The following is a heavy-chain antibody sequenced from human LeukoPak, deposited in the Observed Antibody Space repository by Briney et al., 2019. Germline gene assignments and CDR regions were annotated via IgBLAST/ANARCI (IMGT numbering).Heavy chain of an antibody. V-gene: IGHV3-21*01. Sequence: PGGSLRLSCAASGFTFKTHTMNWVRQAPGKGLEWVSSIDPSSTYIYYADSVKGRFTISRDNAQNSLYLQMNSLRAEDTAVYYCTRGSYGDYEYWGQGTLVTVSS. CDR3: TRGSYGDYEY. CDR1: GFTFKTHT. D-gene: IGHD4-17*01. CDR2: IDPSSTYI. J-gene: IGHJ4*02.